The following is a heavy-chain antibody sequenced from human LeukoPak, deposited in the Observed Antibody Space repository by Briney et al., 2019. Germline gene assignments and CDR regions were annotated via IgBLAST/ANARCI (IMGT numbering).Heavy chain of an antibody. Sequence: PGGSLRLSCAASGFTFDDYAMHWARQAPGKGLEWVSGISWNSGSIGYADSVKGRFTISRDNAKNSLYLQMNSLRAEDTALYYCAKDQSSWYGAFDIWGQGTMVTVSS. CDR3: AKDQSSWYGAFDI. CDR1: GFTFDDYA. J-gene: IGHJ3*02. V-gene: IGHV3-9*01. CDR2: ISWNSGSI. D-gene: IGHD6-13*01.